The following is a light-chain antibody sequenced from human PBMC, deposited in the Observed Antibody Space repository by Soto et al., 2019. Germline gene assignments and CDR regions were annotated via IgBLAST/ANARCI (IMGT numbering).Light chain of an antibody. CDR2: DAS. CDR1: QSVSSY. Sequence: EIVLTQSPATLSLSPGERATLSCRASQSVSSYLAWYQQKPGQAPRLLIYDASNRATGIPARFSGSGSGTDFTLTISNLEPEDFAVYYCQQRSNWPPLTFGPGTKVEI. V-gene: IGKV3-11*01. CDR3: QQRSNWPPLT. J-gene: IGKJ3*01.